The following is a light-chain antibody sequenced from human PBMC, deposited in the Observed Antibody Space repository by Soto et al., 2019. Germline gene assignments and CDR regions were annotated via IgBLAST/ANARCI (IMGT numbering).Light chain of an antibody. CDR1: SSNIGAGYD. V-gene: IGLV1-40*01. CDR3: QSYDSSLSEWV. Sequence: QSVLTQPPSVSGAPGQRVTISCTGSSSNIGAGYDVHWYQHLPGTAPKLLIYGNNNRPSGVPDRFSGSKSGTSASLAITGLQAEDEADYYCQSYDSSLSEWVFGGGTQLTVL. J-gene: IGLJ3*02. CDR2: GNN.